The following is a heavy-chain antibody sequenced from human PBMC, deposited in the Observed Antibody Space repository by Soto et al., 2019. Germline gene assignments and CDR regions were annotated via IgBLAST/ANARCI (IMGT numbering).Heavy chain of an antibody. CDR1: GGSISSGGYY. CDR2: IYYSGST. J-gene: IGHJ6*02. D-gene: IGHD2-21*01. CDR3: ARDRSPYIVDYYGMDV. Sequence: SETLSLTCTVSGGSISSGGYYWSWIRQHPGKGLEWIGYIYYSGSTYYNPSLKSRVTISVDTSKNQFSLKLSSVTAADTAVYYCARDRSPYIVDYYGMDVWDQGTTVTVSS. V-gene: IGHV4-31*03.